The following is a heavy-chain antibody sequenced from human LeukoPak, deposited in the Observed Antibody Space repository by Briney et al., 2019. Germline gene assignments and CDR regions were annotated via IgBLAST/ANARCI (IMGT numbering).Heavy chain of an antibody. CDR3: ARDNDIAAAGTSHYFDY. Sequence: ASVTVSFTASGYTFTTYGISWVRQAPGQGLEWMGWISAYNGNTDYVQKLQGRVTMTTDTSTSTAYMELRSLRSDDTAVYYCARDNDIAAAGTSHYFDYWGQGTLVTVSS. D-gene: IGHD6-13*01. CDR2: ISAYNGNT. CDR1: GYTFTTYG. J-gene: IGHJ4*02. V-gene: IGHV1-18*01.